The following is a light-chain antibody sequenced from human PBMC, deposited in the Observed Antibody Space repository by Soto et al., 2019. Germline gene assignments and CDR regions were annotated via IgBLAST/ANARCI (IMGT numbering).Light chain of an antibody. CDR2: GAS. J-gene: IGKJ1*01. CDR3: QQYSDWPPWT. V-gene: IGKV3-15*01. CDR1: QSVSSSY. Sequence: EIVLTQSPGTLSLSPGERATLSCRASQSVSSSYLAWYQQKPGEAPRLLIFGASTRATGIPARFSGGGSGTEFTLTISSLQSEDFAVYYCQQYSDWPPWTFGQGTKVEIK.